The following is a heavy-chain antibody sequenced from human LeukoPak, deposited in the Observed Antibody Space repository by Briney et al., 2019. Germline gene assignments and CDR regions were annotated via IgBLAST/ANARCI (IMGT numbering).Heavy chain of an antibody. CDR2: IYYSGST. D-gene: IGHD7-27*01. CDR1: GGSISSYY. CDR3: ARLVTGVAEPSNDAFDI. Sequence: SETLSLTCTVSGGSISSYYWSWIRQPPGKGLEWIGYIYYSGSTNYNPSLKSRVTISVDTSKNQFSLKLSSVTAADTAVYYCARLVTGVAEPSNDAFDIWGQGTMVTVSS. J-gene: IGHJ3*02. V-gene: IGHV4-59*01.